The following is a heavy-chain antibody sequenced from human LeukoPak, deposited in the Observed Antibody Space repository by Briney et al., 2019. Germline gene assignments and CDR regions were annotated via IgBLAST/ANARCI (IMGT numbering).Heavy chain of an antibody. J-gene: IGHJ5*02. CDR2: IYTSGST. D-gene: IGHD3-10*01. V-gene: IGHV4-4*07. CDR3: ARDVYYYGSGSYGTWFDP. Sequence: PSETLSLTCTVSGGSISSYYWSWIRQPAGKGLEWIGRIYTSGSTNYNPSLKSRVTMSVDTSKNQFSLKLSSVTAADTAVYYCARDVYYYGSGSYGTWFDPWGQGTLVTVSP. CDR1: GGSISSYY.